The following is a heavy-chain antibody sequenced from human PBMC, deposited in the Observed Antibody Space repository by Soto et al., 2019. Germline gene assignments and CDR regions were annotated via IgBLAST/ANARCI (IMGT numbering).Heavy chain of an antibody. Sequence: GASLKISCKVSGTSFTSFWIGWVRQMPGKGLEWLGIIYPGDSEIRYSPSYQGQVTISAEKSINTAYLQWSSLKASDTAIYYCARQPPLDSSGWYDWGQGTRVTV. J-gene: IGHJ4*02. CDR3: ARQPPLDSSGWYD. D-gene: IGHD6-19*01. CDR1: GTSFTSFW. V-gene: IGHV5-51*01. CDR2: IYPGDSEI.